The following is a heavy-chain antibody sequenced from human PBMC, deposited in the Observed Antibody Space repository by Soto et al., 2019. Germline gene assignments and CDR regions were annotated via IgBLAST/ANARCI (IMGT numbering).Heavy chain of an antibody. CDR2: INAGNGNT. V-gene: IGHV1-3*01. CDR1: GYTFTSYA. Sequence: ASVKVSCKASGYTFTSYAMHWVRQAPGQRLEWMGWINAGNGNTKYSQKFQGRVTINRDTSASTAYMELSSLRSEDTAVYYCARSENWFGELFPFDYWGQGTLVT. D-gene: IGHD3-10*01. CDR3: ARSENWFGELFPFDY. J-gene: IGHJ4*02.